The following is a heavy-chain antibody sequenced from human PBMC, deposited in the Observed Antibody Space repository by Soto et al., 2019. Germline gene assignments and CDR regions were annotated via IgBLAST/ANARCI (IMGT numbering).Heavy chain of an antibody. V-gene: IGHV4-34*01. Sequence: QVQLQQWGAGLLKPSETLSLTCAVYGGSFSGYYWSWIRQPPGKGLEWIGEINHSGSTNYNPSLKSRGTISVDTSKNQFSLKLTSVTAADTAVYYCARGLFTMVRGVIIKRGWFDPWGQGTLVTVSS. J-gene: IGHJ5*02. CDR3: ARGLFTMVRGVIIKRGWFDP. CDR1: GGSFSGYY. D-gene: IGHD3-10*01. CDR2: INHSGST.